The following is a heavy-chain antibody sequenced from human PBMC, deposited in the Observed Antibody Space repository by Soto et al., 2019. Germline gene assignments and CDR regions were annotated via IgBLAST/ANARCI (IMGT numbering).Heavy chain of an antibody. D-gene: IGHD6-19*01. CDR1: GFSFSLYA. V-gene: IGHV3-30*14. CDR3: ARDRIKADIAVAGTGFDY. Sequence: GGSLRLSCAASGFSFSLYAIHWVRQAPGKGLERVAFISYDGSSQYYADSLKGRFTISRGNSKNTLYLRMGSLRAEDMAVYFCARDRIKADIAVAGTGFDYWGQGTLVTVSS. J-gene: IGHJ4*02. CDR2: ISYDGSSQ.